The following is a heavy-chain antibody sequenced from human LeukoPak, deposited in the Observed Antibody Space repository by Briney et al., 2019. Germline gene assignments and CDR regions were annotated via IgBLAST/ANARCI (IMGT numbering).Heavy chain of an antibody. CDR1: GFTFINFG. CDR3: AKDGRVYYDSGSYLDV. V-gene: IGHV3-30*02. Sequence: GGSLRLSCAASGFTFINFGMHWVRQAPGKGLEWVSFIRYDTTTQYYADSVKGRFTISRDNSQNTLYLHMNSLRTEDTAVYYCAKDGRVYYDSGSYLDVWGKGTTVTISS. CDR2: IRYDTTTQ. J-gene: IGHJ6*04. D-gene: IGHD3-10*01.